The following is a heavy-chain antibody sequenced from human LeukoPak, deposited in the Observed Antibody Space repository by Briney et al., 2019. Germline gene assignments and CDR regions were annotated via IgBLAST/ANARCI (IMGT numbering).Heavy chain of an antibody. CDR1: GGSFSGYY. J-gene: IGHJ4*02. Sequence: SETLPLTCAVYGGSFSGYYWSWIRQPPGKGLEWIGEINHSGSTDYNPSLKSRVTISVDTSKNQFSLKLSSVTAADTAVYYCARGSGSGYYGYFDYWGQGTLVTVSS. CDR3: ARGSGSGYYGYFDY. V-gene: IGHV4-34*01. D-gene: IGHD3-22*01. CDR2: INHSGST.